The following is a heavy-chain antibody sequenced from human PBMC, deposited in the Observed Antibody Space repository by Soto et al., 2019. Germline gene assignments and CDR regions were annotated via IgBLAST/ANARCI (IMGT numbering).Heavy chain of an antibody. CDR3: ASHRKTVRPFDY. D-gene: IGHD3-10*01. V-gene: IGHV4-39*01. CDR2: IYYSGST. Sequence: CGRIRKPPGKGLEWIGSIYYSGSTYYNPSLKSRVPISVDTSKNQFSLKLSSVTAADTAVHYCASHRKTVRPFDYWVQGTLVTVSS. J-gene: IGHJ4*02.